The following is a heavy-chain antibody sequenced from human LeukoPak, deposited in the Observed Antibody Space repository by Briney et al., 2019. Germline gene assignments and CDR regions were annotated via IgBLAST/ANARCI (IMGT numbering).Heavy chain of an antibody. CDR1: GGSISTDY. D-gene: IGHD4-17*01. CDR2: IYYSGSS. Sequence: PSETLSLTCTVSGGSISTDYWSWIRQPPGKGLEWIGYIYYSGSSNYNSSLKSRVTISVDTSKNQFSLKLSSVTAADTAVYYCARVWDHDYGDLYFDYWGQGTLVTVSS. CDR3: ARVWDHDYGDLYFDY. J-gene: IGHJ4*02. V-gene: IGHV4-59*01.